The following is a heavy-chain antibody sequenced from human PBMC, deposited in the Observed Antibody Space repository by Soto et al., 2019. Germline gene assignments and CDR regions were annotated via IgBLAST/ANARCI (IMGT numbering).Heavy chain of an antibody. V-gene: IGHV4-61*08. CDR2: IYYSGST. D-gene: IGHD6-6*01. CDR3: ARKSSSTSYYYYYYYMDV. CDR1: GGSISSGDYY. Sequence: SETLSLTCTVSGGSISSGDYYWSWIRQPPGKGLEWIGYIYYSGSTNYNPSLKSRVTISVDTSKNQFSLKLSSVTAADTAVYYCARKSSSTSYYYYYYYMDVWGKGTTVTVSS. J-gene: IGHJ6*03.